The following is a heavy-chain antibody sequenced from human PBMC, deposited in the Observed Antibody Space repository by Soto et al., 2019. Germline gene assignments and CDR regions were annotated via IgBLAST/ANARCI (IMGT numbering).Heavy chain of an antibody. CDR1: GFTFSSYS. CDR3: ERDSGVAYGMDV. J-gene: IGHJ6*02. V-gene: IGHV3-48*02. Sequence: EVQLVESGGGLVQPGGSLRISCAASGFTFSSYSFNWVRQAPGKGLEWISYISRYNIIYYADSMKGRFTISRDNAKNSLYLQMNSLRDEDTAVYYCERDSGVAYGMDVWGQGTTVIVSS. CDR2: ISRYNII. D-gene: IGHD3-3*01.